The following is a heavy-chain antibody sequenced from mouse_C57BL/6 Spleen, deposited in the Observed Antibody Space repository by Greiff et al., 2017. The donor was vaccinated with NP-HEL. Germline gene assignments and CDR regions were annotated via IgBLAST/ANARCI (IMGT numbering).Heavy chain of an antibody. Sequence: EVQLVESGGGLVQPGGSLSLSCAASGFTFTDYYMSWVRQPPGKALEWLGFIRHKANGYTTEYSASVKGRFTISSDHSQSIIYLQRNALRAEDRAAEYGARSLALYGYLDVWGTGTTVTVSS. CDR1: GFTFTDYY. CDR3: ARSLALYGYLDV. V-gene: IGHV7-3*01. J-gene: IGHJ1*03. CDR2: IRHKANGYTT. D-gene: IGHD6-1*01.